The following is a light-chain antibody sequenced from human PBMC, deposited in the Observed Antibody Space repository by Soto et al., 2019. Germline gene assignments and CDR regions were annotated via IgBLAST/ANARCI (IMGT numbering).Light chain of an antibody. CDR3: SSYAGSNIYVV. J-gene: IGLJ2*01. Sequence: QSALTQPPSASGSPGQSVTISCTGTSSDVGGYNYVSWYQQHPGKAPKLMLYGVSTRPSGVPDRFSGSKSGNTASLTVSGLQAEDEADYYCSSYAGSNIYVVFGGGTKLTVL. CDR1: SSDVGGYNY. V-gene: IGLV2-8*01. CDR2: GVS.